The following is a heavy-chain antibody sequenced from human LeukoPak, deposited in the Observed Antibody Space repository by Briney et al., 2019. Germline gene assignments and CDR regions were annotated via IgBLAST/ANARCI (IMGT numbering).Heavy chain of an antibody. CDR1: GLHINAYY. Sequence: SCKVFGLHINAYYQPRVRQASAYRHACIGHIHPNNRHTNYPQTFQHRVTKTSDTSTNTVYMEVSRLRSDDTAVYYYAKDPTPLVGGTIIDYWGQGTLVTVSS. CDR2: IHPNNRHT. D-gene: IGHD1-26*01. CDR3: AKDPTPLVGGTIIDY. J-gene: IGHJ4*02. V-gene: IGHV1-2*06.